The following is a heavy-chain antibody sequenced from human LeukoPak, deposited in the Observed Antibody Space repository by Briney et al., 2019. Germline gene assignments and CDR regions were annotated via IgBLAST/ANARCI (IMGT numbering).Heavy chain of an antibody. CDR2: IRYDGSNK. CDR1: GFTFSSYG. Sequence: GGSLRLSCAASGFTFSSYGMHWVRQAPGKGLEWVAFIRYDGSNKYYADSVKGRFTISRDNSKNTLYLQMNSLRAEDTAVYYCAKEGLDVVPAAILDYWGQGTLVTVSS. V-gene: IGHV3-30*02. CDR3: AKEGLDVVPAAILDY. D-gene: IGHD2-2*01. J-gene: IGHJ4*02.